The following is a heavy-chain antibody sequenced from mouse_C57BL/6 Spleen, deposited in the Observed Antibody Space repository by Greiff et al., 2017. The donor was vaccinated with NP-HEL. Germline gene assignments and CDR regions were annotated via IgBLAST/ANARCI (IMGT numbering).Heavy chain of an antibody. D-gene: IGHD4-1*01. CDR1: GYAFSSSW. CDR3: AGALTGTFAY. Sequence: QVQLQQSGPELVKPGASVKISCKASGYAFSSSWMNWVKQRPGKGLEWIGRIYPGDGDTNYNGKFKGKATLTADKSSSTAYTQLSSLTSEDSAVYFCAGALTGTFAYWGQGTLVTVSA. V-gene: IGHV1-82*01. CDR2: IYPGDGDT. J-gene: IGHJ3*01.